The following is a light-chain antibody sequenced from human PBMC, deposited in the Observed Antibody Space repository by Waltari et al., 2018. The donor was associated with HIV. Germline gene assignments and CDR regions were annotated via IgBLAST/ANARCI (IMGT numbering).Light chain of an antibody. V-gene: IGKV1-39*01. CDR2: TAS. J-gene: IGKJ5*01. CDR1: KNIANY. CDR3: GESKGDPLT. Sequence: TQIPHSQSPLFQPLGAQSPISCRESKNIANYLNWYQHKPGKAPQFLVSTASSLQSGVPSRFSGSGSGTDFTLTISNLQPEDSATYYCGESKGDPLTFGQGTRLEIK.